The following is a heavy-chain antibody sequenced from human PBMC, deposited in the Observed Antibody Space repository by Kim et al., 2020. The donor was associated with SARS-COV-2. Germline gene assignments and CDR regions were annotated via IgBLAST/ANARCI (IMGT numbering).Heavy chain of an antibody. D-gene: IGHD3-22*01. J-gene: IGHJ6*02. Sequence: GGSLRLSCAASGFTFDDYAMHWVRQAPGKGLEWVSLISGDGGSTYYADSVKGRFTISRDNSKNSLNLQMNSLRTEDTALYYCAKDIGWLFPFYYYYGMDVWGQGTTVTVSS. CDR2: ISGDGGST. CDR3: AKDIGWLFPFYYYYGMDV. CDR1: GFTFDDYA. V-gene: IGHV3-43*02.